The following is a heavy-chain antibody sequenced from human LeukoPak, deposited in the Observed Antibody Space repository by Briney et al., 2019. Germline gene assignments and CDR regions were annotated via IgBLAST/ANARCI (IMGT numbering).Heavy chain of an antibody. CDR2: IDPSDSYT. Sequence: GESLKISCKGSGYSFTNYWISWVRQMPGKGLEWMGKIDPSDSYTNYSPSFQGHVTISADKSISTTYLQWSSLKASDTAMYYCARGYCIGGSCNWFDPWGQGTLVTVSS. CDR1: GYSFTNYW. D-gene: IGHD2-15*01. J-gene: IGHJ5*02. V-gene: IGHV5-10-1*01. CDR3: ARGYCIGGSCNWFDP.